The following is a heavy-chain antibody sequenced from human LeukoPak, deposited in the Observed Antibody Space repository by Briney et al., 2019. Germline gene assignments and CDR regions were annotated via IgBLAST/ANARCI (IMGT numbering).Heavy chain of an antibody. CDR2: IYHSGST. Sequence: SETLSLTCTVSGYSISSGYYWGWIRQPPGEGLEWIGSIYHSGSTYYNPSLKSRVTISVDTSKNQFSLKLSSVTAADTAVYYCARHEEYYYDSSGFDYWGQGTLVTVSS. V-gene: IGHV4-38-2*02. CDR3: ARHEEYYYDSSGFDY. CDR1: GYSISSGYY. J-gene: IGHJ4*02. D-gene: IGHD3-22*01.